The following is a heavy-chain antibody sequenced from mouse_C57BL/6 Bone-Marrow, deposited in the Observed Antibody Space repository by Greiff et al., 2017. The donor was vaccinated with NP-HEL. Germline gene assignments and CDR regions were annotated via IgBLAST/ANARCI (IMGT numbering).Heavy chain of an antibody. CDR2: ISSGGSYT. V-gene: IGHV5-6*01. CDR3: ARQWYYYCSSSYWYFDV. D-gene: IGHD1-1*01. J-gene: IGHJ1*03. CDR1: GFTFSSYG. Sequence: DVHLVESGGDLVKPGGSLKLSCAASGFTFSSYGMSWVRQTPDKRLEWVATISSGGSYTYSPDSVKGRFTISRDNAKNTLYVQMSSLKSEDTAMYYCARQWYYYCSSSYWYFDVWGTETTVTVSS.